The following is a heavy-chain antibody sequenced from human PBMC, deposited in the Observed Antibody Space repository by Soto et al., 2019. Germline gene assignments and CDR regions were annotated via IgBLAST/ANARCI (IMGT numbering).Heavy chain of an antibody. Sequence: GGSLRLSCSASGFTFSSYGMHWVRQAPGKGLEWVAVISYDGSYKYYADSVKGRFTISRDNSKNTLYLQMNSLRAEDTAVYYCAKWNGGFDYWGQGTLVTVSS. CDR2: ISYDGSYK. D-gene: IGHD3-16*01. CDR3: AKWNGGFDY. J-gene: IGHJ4*02. CDR1: GFTFSSYG. V-gene: IGHV3-30*18.